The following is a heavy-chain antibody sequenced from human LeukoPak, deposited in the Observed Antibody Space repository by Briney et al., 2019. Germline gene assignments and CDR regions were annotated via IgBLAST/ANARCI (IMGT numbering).Heavy chain of an antibody. CDR3: AKDSQTRYYYDSSGYYPFDY. V-gene: IGHV3-66*01. Sequence: GGSLRLSCAASEFSVSSNYMSWVRQAPGKGLEWVSVMYKDGRRYHADSVKGRFTISRDNSKNTLYLQMNSLRAEDTAVYYCAKDSQTRYYYDSSGYYPFDYWGQGTLVTVSS. CDR1: EFSVSSNY. CDR2: MYKDGRR. D-gene: IGHD3-22*01. J-gene: IGHJ4*02.